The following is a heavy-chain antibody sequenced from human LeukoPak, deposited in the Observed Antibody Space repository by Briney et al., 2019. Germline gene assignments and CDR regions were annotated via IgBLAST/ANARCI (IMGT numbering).Heavy chain of an antibody. CDR3: ARDSTQRAFDI. CDR1: VGSTCSYY. CDR2: IYSVVST. J-gene: IGHJ3*02. V-gene: IGHV4-4*07. Sequence: SETLSLTCTVSVGSTCSYYWRWIWQPAGKGLEWSGRIYSVVSTNYNPSLKSRVTMSVDTSKNQFSLKLSSVTAADTAVYYCARDSTQRAFDIWGQGTMVTVSS. D-gene: IGHD6-25*01.